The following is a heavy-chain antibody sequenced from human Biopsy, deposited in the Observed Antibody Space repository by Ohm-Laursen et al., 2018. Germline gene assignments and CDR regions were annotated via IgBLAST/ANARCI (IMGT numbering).Heavy chain of an antibody. Sequence: PPGTLSLTCTVTGGSISRSSYYWDWIRQPPGKGLEWIGSIYYSGSAYYNPSLKSRVTISADRAKNQFSLKLTSVTAADTAMYYCARQEFATSPLDYWGQGTTVTVSS. D-gene: IGHD3-10*01. CDR3: ARQEFATSPLDY. V-gene: IGHV4-39*01. CDR1: GGSISRSSYY. CDR2: IYYSGSA. J-gene: IGHJ4*03.